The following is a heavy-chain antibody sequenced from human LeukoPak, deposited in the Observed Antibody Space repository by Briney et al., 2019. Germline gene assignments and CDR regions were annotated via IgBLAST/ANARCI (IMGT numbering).Heavy chain of an antibody. J-gene: IGHJ4*02. CDR1: GYTFTSYG. Sequence: ASVKVSCKASGYTFTSYGISWVRQAPGQGLEWMGWISAYNGNTNYAQKLQGRVTMTTDTSTSTAYMELRSLRSDDTAVYYCARQGRVFYDSSKWEFDYWGQGTLVTVSS. CDR2: ISAYNGNT. CDR3: ARQGRVFYDSSKWEFDY. V-gene: IGHV1-18*01. D-gene: IGHD3-22*01.